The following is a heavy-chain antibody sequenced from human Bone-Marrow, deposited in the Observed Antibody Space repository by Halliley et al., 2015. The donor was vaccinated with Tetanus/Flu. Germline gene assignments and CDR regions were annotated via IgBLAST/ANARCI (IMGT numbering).Heavy chain of an antibody. CDR2: INVAGTTT. Sequence: CAASGFSLSNYWMHWVRQGPGKGLVWISGINVAGTTTNYADSVKGRYTISRDNDKNMLYLQMDSLRAEDTAVYFCARERRYYYDSSGSDTWGQGTLVTVSS. D-gene: IGHD3-22*01. CDR1: GFSLSNYW. J-gene: IGHJ5*02. CDR3: ARERRYYYDSSGSDT. V-gene: IGHV3-74*01.